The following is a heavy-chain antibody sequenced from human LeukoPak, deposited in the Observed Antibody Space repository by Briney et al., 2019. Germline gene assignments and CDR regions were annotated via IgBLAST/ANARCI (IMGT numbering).Heavy chain of an antibody. Sequence: GGSLRLSCAASGFTFSSYAMSWVRQAPGKGLEWVSAISGSGGSTYYADSVKGRFTISRDNSKNTLYLQMNSLRAEDTAVYYCAKMVVVAVTLCWFDPWGQGTLVTVSS. CDR3: AKMVVVAVTLCWFDP. CDR1: GFTFSSYA. V-gene: IGHV3-23*01. J-gene: IGHJ5*02. D-gene: IGHD2-15*01. CDR2: ISGSGGST.